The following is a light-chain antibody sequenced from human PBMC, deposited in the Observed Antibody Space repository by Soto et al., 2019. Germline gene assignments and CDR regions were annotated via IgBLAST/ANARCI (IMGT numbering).Light chain of an antibody. V-gene: IGKV1-9*01. Sequence: LQMTQSTSFLSGSVGDRVTITCGASQDISNYLAWYQQKPGKAPKFLLYATSTFQSGVPSRFSGSGSGTEFTLTISSLQPDDFATYYCQHYNSYSEAFGHGTNVDIK. CDR1: QDISNY. J-gene: IGKJ3*01. CDR3: QHYNSYSEA. CDR2: ATS.